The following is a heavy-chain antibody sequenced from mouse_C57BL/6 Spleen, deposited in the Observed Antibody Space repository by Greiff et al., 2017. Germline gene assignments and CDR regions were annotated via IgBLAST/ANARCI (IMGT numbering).Heavy chain of an antibody. Sequence: VQLQQSGAELARPGASVKLSCKASGYTFTSYGISWVKQRTGQGLEWIGEIYPRSCNTYYNEKFKGKATLTADKSSSTAYMELRSLTSEDSAVYFCALITTVVATDYAMDYWGQGTSVTVSS. CDR3: ALITTVVATDYAMDY. V-gene: IGHV1-81*01. J-gene: IGHJ4*01. CDR1: GYTFTSYG. CDR2: IYPRSCNT. D-gene: IGHD1-1*01.